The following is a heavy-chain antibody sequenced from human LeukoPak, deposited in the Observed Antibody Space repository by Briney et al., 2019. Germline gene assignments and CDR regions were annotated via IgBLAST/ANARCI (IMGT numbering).Heavy chain of an antibody. V-gene: IGHV4-59*01. CDR3: AKAGGFYHGYFDY. CDR1: GGSISSYY. D-gene: IGHD3-22*01. J-gene: IGHJ4*02. CDR2: IYYSGST. Sequence: PSETLSLTCTVSGGSISSYYWSWVRQPPGKGLEWIGYIYYSGSTTYNPSLKSRVTISEDTSKNQLSLRLSSVTAADTAVYYCAKAGGFYHGYFDYWGQGTLVTVSS.